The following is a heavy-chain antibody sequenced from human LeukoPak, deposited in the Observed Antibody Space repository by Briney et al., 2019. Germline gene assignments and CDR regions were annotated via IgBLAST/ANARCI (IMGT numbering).Heavy chain of an antibody. CDR2: IYYSGST. Sequence: SQTLSLICTVSGGFISSGGYYWTWIRQHPGKGLQWIGYIYYSGSTYYNPSLQSRVTLSVDTSKNQFSLKLSSVTAADTAVYYCARVACTAVVRIYYYMDVWGKGTTVTVSS. D-gene: IGHD3-22*01. CDR3: ARVACTAVVRIYYYMDV. V-gene: IGHV4-31*03. CDR1: GGFISSGGYY. J-gene: IGHJ6*03.